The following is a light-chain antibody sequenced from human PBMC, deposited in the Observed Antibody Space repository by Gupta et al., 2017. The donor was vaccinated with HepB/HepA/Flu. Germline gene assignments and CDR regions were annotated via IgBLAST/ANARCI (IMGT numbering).Light chain of an antibody. V-gene: IGKV4-1*01. CDR1: QSVLYSPNNKNY. CDR3: QQYAGDPWT. Sequence: DIVMTQSPDSLAVSLGERATINCKSSQSVLYSPNNKNYLAWFQQKPGQPPKLLIYWASVRESGVPDRFSGSGSGADFTLTISSLQAEDVGVYCCQQYAGDPWTFGQGTKVEIK. CDR2: WAS. J-gene: IGKJ1*01.